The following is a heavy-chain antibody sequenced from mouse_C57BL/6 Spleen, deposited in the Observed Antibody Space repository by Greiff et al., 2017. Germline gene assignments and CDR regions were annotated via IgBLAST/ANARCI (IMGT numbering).Heavy chain of an antibody. Sequence: VQLQQPGAELVKPGASVKLSCKASGYTFTSYWMHWVKQRPGQGLEWIGMIHPNSGSTNYNEKFKSKATLTVDKSSSTAYMQLSSLTSEDSAVYYCARRRVAPYAMDYWGQGTSVTVSS. CDR1: GYTFTSYW. J-gene: IGHJ4*01. CDR2: IHPNSGST. V-gene: IGHV1-64*01. D-gene: IGHD1-1*01. CDR3: ARRRVAPYAMDY.